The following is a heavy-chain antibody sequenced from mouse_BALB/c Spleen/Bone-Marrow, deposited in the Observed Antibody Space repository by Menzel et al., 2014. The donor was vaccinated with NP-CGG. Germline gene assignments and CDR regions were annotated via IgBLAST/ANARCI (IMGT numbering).Heavy chain of an antibody. CDR3: ARGGRWSYAMDY. Sequence: VQLQQSGAELVKPGASVKLSCTASGFNIKDTYMHWVKQRPEQGLEWIGRIDPANGNTKYDPKFQGKATITAYTSSNTACLQLSSLTSEDTAVYYCARGGRWSYAMDYWGQGTSVTVSS. CDR1: GFNIKDTY. V-gene: IGHV14-3*02. D-gene: IGHD2-3*01. CDR2: IDPANGNT. J-gene: IGHJ4*01.